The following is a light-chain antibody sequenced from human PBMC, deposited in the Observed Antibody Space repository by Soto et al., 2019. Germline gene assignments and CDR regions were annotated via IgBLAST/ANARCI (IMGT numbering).Light chain of an antibody. J-gene: IGLJ2*01. Sequence: QSVLTQPPSVSGAPGQRVTISCTGGASNIGANYDVHWYRQLPGTAPKLLIYGTSNRPSGVPDRFSGSKSGTSASLAISGLQSEDEADYYCAAWDDSLNGLVFXGGTQLTVL. CDR1: ASNIGANYD. V-gene: IGLV1-40*01. CDR2: GTS. CDR3: AAWDDSLNGLV.